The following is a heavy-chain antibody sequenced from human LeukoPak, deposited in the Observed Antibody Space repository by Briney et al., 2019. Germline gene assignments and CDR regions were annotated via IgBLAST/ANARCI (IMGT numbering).Heavy chain of an antibody. D-gene: IGHD3-22*01. J-gene: IGHJ3*02. CDR1: GGSISSNTYY. V-gene: IGHV4-39*01. CDR3: ARAYYYASSAFDI. CDR2: IYYGGST. Sequence: SETLSLTCTVSGGSISSNTYYWDWIRQPPGKGLECIGSIYYGGSTYYNPSLKSRVIISVDTSKYQFSLKLSSVTAADTAVYYCARAYYYASSAFDIWGQGTMVTVSS.